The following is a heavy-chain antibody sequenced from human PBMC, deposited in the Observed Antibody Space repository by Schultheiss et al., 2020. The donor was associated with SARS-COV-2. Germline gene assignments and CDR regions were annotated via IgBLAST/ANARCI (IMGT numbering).Heavy chain of an antibody. V-gene: IGHV3-49*03. CDR3: ASIPNPWKQLWH. Sequence: GESLKISCTASGFTFGDYGLSWFRQAPGKGLEWVSFIESRDYGGTTKYAASVQGRFTISRDDSKNIAYLQMSSLRTEDTAVYYCASIPNPWKQLWHWGQGTLVTVSS. J-gene: IGHJ4*02. D-gene: IGHD5-18*01. CDR2: IESRDYGGTT. CDR1: GFTFGDYG.